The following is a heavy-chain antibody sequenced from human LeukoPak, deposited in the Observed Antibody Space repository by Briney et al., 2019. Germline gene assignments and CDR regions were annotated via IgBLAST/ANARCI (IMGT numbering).Heavy chain of an antibody. CDR2: IIPIFGTA. V-gene: IGHV1-69*05. CDR3: ARVSDRAPEDCSSTSCPSRGNWFDP. Sequence: ASVKVSCKASGGTFSSYAISWVRQAPGQGLEWTGGIIPIFGTANYAQKLQGRVTMTTDTSTSTAYMELRSLRSDDTAVYYCARVSDRAPEDCSSTSCPSRGNWFDPWGQGTLVTVSS. D-gene: IGHD2-2*01. J-gene: IGHJ5*02. CDR1: GGTFSSYA.